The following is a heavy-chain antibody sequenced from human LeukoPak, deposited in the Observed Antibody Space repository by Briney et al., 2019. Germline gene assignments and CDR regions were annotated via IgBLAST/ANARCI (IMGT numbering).Heavy chain of an antibody. V-gene: IGHV4-31*03. Sequence: PSQTLSLTCTVSGGSISSGGYYWSWIRQHPGKGLEWIGYIYYSGSTYYNPSLESRVTISVDTSKNQFSLKLSSVTAADTAVYYCARQPTSSGWLDYWGQGTLVTVSS. J-gene: IGHJ4*02. D-gene: IGHD6-19*01. CDR1: GGSISSGGYY. CDR3: ARQPTSSGWLDY. CDR2: IYYSGST.